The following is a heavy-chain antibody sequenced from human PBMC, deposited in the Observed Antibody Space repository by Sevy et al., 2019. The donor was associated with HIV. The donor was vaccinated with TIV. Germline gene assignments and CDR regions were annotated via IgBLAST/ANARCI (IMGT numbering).Heavy chain of an antibody. CDR2: IWYDGSNK. J-gene: IGHJ3*02. CDR3: AREPHYYGSGSYYNAGAFDI. CDR1: GFTFSSYG. D-gene: IGHD3-10*01. V-gene: IGHV3-33*01. Sequence: GGSLRLSCAASGFTFSSYGMHWVRQAPGKGLEWVAVIWYDGSNKYYADSVKGRFTISRENSKNTLYLQMNSLRAEETAVYYCAREPHYYGSGSYYNAGAFDIWGQGTMVTVSS.